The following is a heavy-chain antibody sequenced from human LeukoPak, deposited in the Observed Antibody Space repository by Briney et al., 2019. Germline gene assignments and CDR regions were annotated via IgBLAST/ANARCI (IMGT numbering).Heavy chain of an antibody. Sequence: GGSLRLSCTASGFIFSSYWMTWVRQAPGKGLEWVANINKDGSEKYYVDSVKGRFTISRDNAKNSLYLQMNSLRAEDTAVYYCARAPGYRSFLDYWGQGTLVIVSS. D-gene: IGHD6-13*01. J-gene: IGHJ4*02. V-gene: IGHV3-7*01. CDR1: GFIFSSYW. CDR2: INKDGSEK. CDR3: ARAPGYRSFLDY.